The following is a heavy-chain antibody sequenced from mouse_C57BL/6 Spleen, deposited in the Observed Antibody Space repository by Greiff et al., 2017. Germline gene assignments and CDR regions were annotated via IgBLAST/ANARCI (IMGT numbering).Heavy chain of an antibody. CDR1: GYTFTNYW. J-gene: IGHJ2*01. CDR2: IYPGGGYT. CDR3: ARGKDDGTLIDY. D-gene: IGHD2-3*01. V-gene: IGHV1-63*01. Sequence: VQLQQSGAELVRPGTSVKMSCKASGYTFTNYWIGWAKQRPGHGLEWIGDIYPGGGYTNYNEKFKGKATLTEDKSTSTGYVQFSSLTSEDSAIYYCARGKDDGTLIDYWGQGTTLTVSS.